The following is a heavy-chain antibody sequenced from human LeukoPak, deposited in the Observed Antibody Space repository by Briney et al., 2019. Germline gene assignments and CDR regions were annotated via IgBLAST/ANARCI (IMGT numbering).Heavy chain of an antibody. J-gene: IGHJ5*02. V-gene: IGHV4-59*01. CDR3: ARVVAATPTHNWFDP. CDR1: GGSISSYY. Sequence: SETLSLICTVSGGSISSYYWSWIRQPPGKGLEWIGYIYYSGSTNYNPSLKSRVTISVDTSKNQFSLKLSSVTAADTAVYYCARVVAATPTHNWFDPWGQGTLVTVSS. CDR2: IYYSGST. D-gene: IGHD2-15*01.